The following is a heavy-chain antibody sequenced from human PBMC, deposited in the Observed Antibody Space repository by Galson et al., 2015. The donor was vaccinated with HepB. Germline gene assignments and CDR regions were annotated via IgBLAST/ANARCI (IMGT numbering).Heavy chain of an antibody. V-gene: IGHV1-18*04. CDR1: GYSFTSYG. CDR2: IRPYNGNT. Sequence: EKGGCKDSGYSFTSYGISCVRLAPGPALEWMRWIRPYNGNTHYAEKFQPRVTMSKDTSTNTAYIELSSLRSDDTAVYYCARGNYEIRSRSNTWAYYCMDLWGQGTTVTVSS. D-gene: IGHD3-3*01. J-gene: IGHJ6*01. CDR3: ARGNYEIRSRSNTWAYYCMDL.